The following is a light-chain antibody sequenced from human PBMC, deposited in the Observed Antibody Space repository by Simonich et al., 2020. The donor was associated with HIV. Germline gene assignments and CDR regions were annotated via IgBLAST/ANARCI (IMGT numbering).Light chain of an antibody. CDR1: QSVSSN. CDR3: QQYNNWPPAPMYT. Sequence: EIVMTQSPATLSVSPGERATLSCRASQSVSSNLAWYQQRPGQAPRLLIYGASTRATGNPARFSGSGSGTEFTLTISSMQSEDFALYYCQQYNNWPPAPMYTFGQGTKLEIK. CDR2: GAS. V-gene: IGKV3-15*01. J-gene: IGKJ2*01.